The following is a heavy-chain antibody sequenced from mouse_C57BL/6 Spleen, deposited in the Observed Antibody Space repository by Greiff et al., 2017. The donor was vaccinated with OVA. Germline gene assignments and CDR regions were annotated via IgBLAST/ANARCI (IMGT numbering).Heavy chain of an antibody. J-gene: IGHJ4*01. D-gene: IGHD2-14*01. CDR1: GYTFTDYN. Sequence: VHVKQSGPELVKPGASVKMSCKASGYTFTDYNMHWVKQSHGKSLEWIGYINPNNGGTSYNQKFKGKATLTVNTSSSTAYMELRSLASEDSAVYYCAREDYRGAMDYWGQGTSVTVSS. V-gene: IGHV1-22*01. CDR3: AREDYRGAMDY. CDR2: INPNNGGT.